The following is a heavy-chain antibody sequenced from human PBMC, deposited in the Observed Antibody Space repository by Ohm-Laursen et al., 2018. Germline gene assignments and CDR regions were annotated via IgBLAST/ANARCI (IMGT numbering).Heavy chain of an antibody. CDR1: GFTFISYG. V-gene: IGHV3-33*01. Sequence: SLRLSCAASGFTFISYGMHWVRQAPGKGLEWVAVIWYDGSNEYYADSVKGRFTISRDNSKNTLYLQMNSLRAEDTAVYYCARRRGYYFDYWGQGTLVTVSS. J-gene: IGHJ4*02. CDR3: ARRRGYYFDY. CDR2: IWYDGSNE.